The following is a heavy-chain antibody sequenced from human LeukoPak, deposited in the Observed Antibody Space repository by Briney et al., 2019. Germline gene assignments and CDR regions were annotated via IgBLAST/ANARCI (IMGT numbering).Heavy chain of an antibody. Sequence: ASVKVSCKASGYTFTGYYMHWVRQAPGQGLEWMGWINPNSGGTNYAQKFQGRVTMTRDTSISTAYMELSRLRSDDTAVYYCARDAAYLEGIAAAGLDYWGQGTLVTVSS. D-gene: IGHD6-13*01. CDR3: ARDAAYLEGIAAAGLDY. CDR2: INPNSGGT. J-gene: IGHJ4*02. CDR1: GYTFTGYY. V-gene: IGHV1-2*02.